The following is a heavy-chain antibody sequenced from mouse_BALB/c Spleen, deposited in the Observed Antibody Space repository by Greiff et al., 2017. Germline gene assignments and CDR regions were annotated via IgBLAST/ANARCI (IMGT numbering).Heavy chain of an antibody. V-gene: IGHV5-4*02. Sequence: EVQLVESGGGLVKPGGSLKLSCAASGFTFSDYYMYWVRQTPEKRLEWVATISDGGSYTYYPDSVKGRFTISRDNAKNNLYLQMSSLKSEDTAMYYCARDRDSSGWNAMDYWGQGTSVTVSS. CDR2: ISDGGSYT. CDR1: GFTFSDYY. CDR3: ARDRDSSGWNAMDY. D-gene: IGHD3-3*01. J-gene: IGHJ4*01.